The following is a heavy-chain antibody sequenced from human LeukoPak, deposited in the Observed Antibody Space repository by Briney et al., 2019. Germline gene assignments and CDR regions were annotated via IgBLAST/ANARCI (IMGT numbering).Heavy chain of an antibody. CDR3: AGWRGYPGSIDEHWFDP. V-gene: IGHV1-2*02. CDR1: GYTFTSYG. J-gene: IGHJ5*02. CDR2: INANSGGT. D-gene: IGHD3-3*01. Sequence: VASVKVSCKASGYTFTSYGIGWVRQAPGQGLERMGWINANSGGTNYAQKIQGRVTLTRNTSISTAYMELRRLGSDDTAVYYCAGWRGYPGSIDEHWFDPRGKGTLVTVSS.